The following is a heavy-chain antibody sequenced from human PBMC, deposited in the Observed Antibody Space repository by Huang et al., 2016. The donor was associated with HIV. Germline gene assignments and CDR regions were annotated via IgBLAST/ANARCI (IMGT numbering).Heavy chain of an antibody. D-gene: IGHD6-25*01. Sequence: QITLRESGPALVKPTQTLTLTCTFSGFSLTTTGVGVVWIRQPPGQALEWLAFIYSNGDGRYSPSLSSRLTITKDTSKNQVVLTMTNIDPVDTATYYCAHSTDASAATFYFDFWGQGTLVAVSS. CDR3: AHSTDASAATFYFDF. CDR2: IYSNGDG. CDR1: GFSLTTTGVG. J-gene: IGHJ4*02. V-gene: IGHV2-5*01.